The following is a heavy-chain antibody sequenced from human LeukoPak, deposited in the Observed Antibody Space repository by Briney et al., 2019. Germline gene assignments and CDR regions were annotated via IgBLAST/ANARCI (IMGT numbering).Heavy chain of an antibody. Sequence: GGSLRLSCAASGFAFSNYAMNWVRQAPGKGLEWEASINHNGNVNYYVDSVKGRFTISRDNAKNSLYLQMSNLRAEDTAVYFCARGGGLDVWGQGATVTVSS. CDR1: GFAFSNYA. J-gene: IGHJ6*02. D-gene: IGHD3-16*01. CDR2: INHNGNVN. CDR3: ARGGGLDV. V-gene: IGHV3-7*03.